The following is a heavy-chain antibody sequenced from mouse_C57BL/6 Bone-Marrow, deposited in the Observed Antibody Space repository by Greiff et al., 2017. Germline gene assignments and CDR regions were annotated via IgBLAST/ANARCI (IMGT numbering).Heavy chain of an antibody. V-gene: IGHV5-15*01. J-gene: IGHJ1*03. Sequence: EVKLVESGGGLVQPGGSLKLSCAASGFTFSDYGMAWVRQAPGKGPEWVAFISNLAYSIYYADTVTGRFTISRENAKNTLYLEMSSLRSEDTAMYYCARRRWYFDVWGTGTTVTVSS. CDR3: ARRRWYFDV. CDR1: GFTFSDYG. CDR2: ISNLAYSI.